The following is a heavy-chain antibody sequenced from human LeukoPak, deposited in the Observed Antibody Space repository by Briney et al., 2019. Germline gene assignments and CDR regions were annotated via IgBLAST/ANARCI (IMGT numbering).Heavy chain of an antibody. Sequence: ASVKVSCKASGYTFTTYTMHWVRQAPGQRLEWMGRINAGNGDTKYSQEFQGRVTITRDTSASTAFVELSSLKSEDMAVYYCAREKGSGTYAFDPWGQGTLVTVSS. D-gene: IGHD3-10*01. V-gene: IGHV1-3*03. J-gene: IGHJ5*02. CDR2: INAGNGDT. CDR1: GYTFTTYT. CDR3: AREKGSGTYAFDP.